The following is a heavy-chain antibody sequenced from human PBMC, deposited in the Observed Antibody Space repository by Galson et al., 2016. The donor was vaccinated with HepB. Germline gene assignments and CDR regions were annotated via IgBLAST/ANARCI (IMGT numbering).Heavy chain of an antibody. D-gene: IGHD3-16*02. CDR3: ARTDPYIVFDL. CDR1: GHTFTSYY. V-gene: IGHV1-46*01. Sequence: SVKVSCKASGHTFTSYYIHWVRQAPGQGPEWMGLINPSGGSTTYAQKFQGRVSMTWDMSTRKLYMELSSLRSEDTAIYYCARTDPYIVFDLWGQGILVTVSS. J-gene: IGHJ4*02. CDR2: INPSGGST.